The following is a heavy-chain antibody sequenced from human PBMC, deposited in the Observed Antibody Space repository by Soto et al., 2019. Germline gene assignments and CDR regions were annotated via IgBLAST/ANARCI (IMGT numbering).Heavy chain of an antibody. D-gene: IGHD2-8*02. J-gene: IGHJ6*02. CDR3: AATGGNYFGLDV. V-gene: IGHV1-18*01. Sequence: ASVKVSCKSSDNTFTHYGIDWVRQAPGQGLEWMGWISGYNGNTKYAQKFQDRVTMTADTSTRTAFMEVRSLTSDDTGVYFCAATGGNYFGLDVWGQGTTVTVSS. CDR1: DNTFTHYG. CDR2: ISGYNGNT.